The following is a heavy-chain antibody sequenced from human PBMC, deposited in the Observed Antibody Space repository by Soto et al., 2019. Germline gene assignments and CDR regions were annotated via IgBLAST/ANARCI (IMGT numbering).Heavy chain of an antibody. V-gene: IGHV4-59*11. CDR2: IDYSGRT. J-gene: IGHJ4*02. CDR1: GGSISSHY. Sequence: PSETLSLTCTVSGGSISSHYWSWIRQPPGKGLEWIAYIDYSGRTNYNPFLQSRVTISVDTSKKQFSLKLSSVTAADTAVYYCARAIPGSYYKFDYWGQGALVTVS. CDR3: ARAIPGSYYKFDY. D-gene: IGHD3-10*01.